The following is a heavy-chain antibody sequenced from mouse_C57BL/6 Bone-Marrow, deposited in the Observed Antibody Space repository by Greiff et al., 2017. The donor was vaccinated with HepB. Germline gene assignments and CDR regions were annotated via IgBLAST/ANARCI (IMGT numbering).Heavy chain of an antibody. J-gene: IGHJ1*03. V-gene: IGHV1-9*01. D-gene: IGHD4-1*01. CDR1: GYTFTGYW. CDR2: ILPGSGST. Sequence: QVQLQQSGAELMKPGASVKLSCKATGYTFTGYWIEWVKQRPGHGLEWIGEILPGSGSTNYNEKFKGKATFTADTSSNTAYMQLSSLTTEDSAIYYSASSKCLGPHWYFDVWGTGTTVTVSS. CDR3: ASSKCLGPHWYFDV.